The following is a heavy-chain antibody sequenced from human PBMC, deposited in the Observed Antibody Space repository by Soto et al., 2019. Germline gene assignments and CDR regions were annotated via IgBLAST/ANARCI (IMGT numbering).Heavy chain of an antibody. CDR1: GYSFAGYW. D-gene: IGHD3-22*01. J-gene: IGHJ4*02. CDR3: ARQIYDSDTGPNFQYYFDS. Sequence: PGESLKISCKGSGYSFAGYWITCVRQKPGKGLEWMGRIDPSDSQTYYSPSFRGHVTISVTKSITTVFLQWSSLRASDTAMYYCARQIYDSDTGPNFQYYFDSWGQGTLVTVSS. V-gene: IGHV5-10-1*01. CDR2: IDPSDSQT.